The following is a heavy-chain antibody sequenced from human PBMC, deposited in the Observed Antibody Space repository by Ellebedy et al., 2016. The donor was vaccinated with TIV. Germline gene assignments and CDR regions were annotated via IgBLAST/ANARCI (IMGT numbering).Heavy chain of an antibody. Sequence: ASVKVSXXASGYTFTSYDINWVRQATGQGLEWMGWMNPNSGNTGYAQKFQGRVTMTRNTSISTAYMELSSLRSEDTAVYYCARARQIIRYGPKRYYYMDVWGKGTTVTVSS. D-gene: IGHD4-17*01. CDR2: MNPNSGNT. V-gene: IGHV1-8*01. J-gene: IGHJ6*03. CDR1: GYTFTSYD. CDR3: ARARQIIRYGPKRYYYMDV.